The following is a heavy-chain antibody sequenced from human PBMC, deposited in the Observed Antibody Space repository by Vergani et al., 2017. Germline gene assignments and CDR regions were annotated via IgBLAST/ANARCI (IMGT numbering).Heavy chain of an antibody. J-gene: IGHJ4*02. CDR1: GFTFNTYA. CDR3: AKVLLRVTLIVLVTPCVY. Sequence: EVQLLESGGGFVQPGGSLRLSCAASGFTFNTYAMSWVRQAPGKGLEWVSSITGRGDNTFYADSVKGRFTISRNNSKNTVYLQRNSLRAEDTAVYYCAKVLLRVTLIVLVTPCVYWWQGALVTVSS. V-gene: IGHV3-23*01. CDR2: ITGRGDNT. D-gene: IGHD2/OR15-2a*01.